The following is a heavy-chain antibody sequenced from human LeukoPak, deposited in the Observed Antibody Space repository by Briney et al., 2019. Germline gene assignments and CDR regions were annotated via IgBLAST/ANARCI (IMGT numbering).Heavy chain of an antibody. CDR1: GFIFNSFA. CDR3: AKNALAAGVAHYYDSSGSFDY. V-gene: IGHV3-23*01. Sequence: PGGSLGLSCAASGFIFNSFAMSWVRQAPGKELEWVSTFSGSGSRTSYADSVKGRFTIPRDNSKNTLYLQMKSLRAEDTAVYYCAKNALAAGVAHYYDSSGSFDYWGQGTLVTVSS. D-gene: IGHD3-22*01. CDR2: FSGSGSRT. J-gene: IGHJ4*02.